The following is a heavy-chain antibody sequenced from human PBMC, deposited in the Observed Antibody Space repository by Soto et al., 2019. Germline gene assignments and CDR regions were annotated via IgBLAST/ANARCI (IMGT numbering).Heavy chain of an antibody. D-gene: IGHD5-18*01. V-gene: IGHV3-23*01. CDR2: ISGSGGST. CDR1: GFTFSSYA. CDR3: AKDRPRGRRGYSYEREGS. Sequence: PGGSLRLSCAASGFTFSSYAMSWVRQAPGKGLEWVSAISGSGGSTYYADSVKGRFTISRDNSKNTLYLQMNSLRAEDTAVYYCAKDRPRGRRGYSYEREGSWGQGTLVTVSS. J-gene: IGHJ5*02.